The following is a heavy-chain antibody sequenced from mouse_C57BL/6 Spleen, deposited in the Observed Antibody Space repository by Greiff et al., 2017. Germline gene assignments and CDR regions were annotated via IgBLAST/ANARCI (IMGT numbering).Heavy chain of an antibody. J-gene: IGHJ2*01. CDR3: TRRGPDY. CDR2: IDPETGGT. CDR1: GYTFTDYA. Sequence: VKLQQSGAELVRPGASVTLSCKASGYTFTDYAMHWVKQTPVHGLEWIGAIDPETGGTAYNQKFKGKAILTADKSSSTAYMELRSLTSEDSAVXYGTRRGPDYWGQGTTLTVSS. V-gene: IGHV1-15*01.